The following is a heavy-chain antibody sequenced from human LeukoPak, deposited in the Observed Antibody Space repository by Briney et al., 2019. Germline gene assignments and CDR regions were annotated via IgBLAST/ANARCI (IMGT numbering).Heavy chain of an antibody. Sequence: GASVKVSCKASGYTFTGYYMHWVRQAPGQGLEGMGWINPNSGGTNYAQKLQGRVTMTTDTSTSTAYMELRSLRSDDMAVYYCARDLHRVVVRGVPHYYYYMDVWGKGTTVTISS. CDR2: INPNSGGT. J-gene: IGHJ6*03. CDR1: GYTFTGYY. CDR3: ARDLHRVVVRGVPHYYYYMDV. V-gene: IGHV1-2*02. D-gene: IGHD3-10*01.